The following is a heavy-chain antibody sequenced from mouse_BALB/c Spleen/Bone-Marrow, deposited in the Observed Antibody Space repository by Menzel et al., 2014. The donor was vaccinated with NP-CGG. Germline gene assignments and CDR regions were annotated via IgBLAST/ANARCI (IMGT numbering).Heavy chain of an antibody. CDR1: GFSLTSYG. CDR3: ARVIRYESYFDY. V-gene: IGHV2-9*02. J-gene: IGHJ2*01. D-gene: IGHD2-14*01. CDR2: IWAGGST. Sequence: QVQLKDSGPGLVAPSQSLSITCTVSGFSLTSYGVHWVRQPPGKGLEWLGVIWAGGSTNYNSALMSRLSISRDNSKSQVSLKMNSLQTDDTAMYYCARVIRYESYFDYWGQGTTLTVSS.